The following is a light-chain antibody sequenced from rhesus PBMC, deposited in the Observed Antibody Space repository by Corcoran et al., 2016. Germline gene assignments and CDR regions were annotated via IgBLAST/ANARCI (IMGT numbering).Light chain of an antibody. CDR2: GAS. CDR3: LQSSNWPYS. CDR1: HSVNSY. Sequence: EIVMTQSPGTLALSPGERATLSCRASHSVNSYLAWSQQKPGQAPRLLIYGASSRPTGIPDSFSGSGSGTDFTLTISSLEPEDVGVYFCLQSSNWPYSFGQGTKVEIK. J-gene: IGKJ2*01. V-gene: IGKV3-24*04.